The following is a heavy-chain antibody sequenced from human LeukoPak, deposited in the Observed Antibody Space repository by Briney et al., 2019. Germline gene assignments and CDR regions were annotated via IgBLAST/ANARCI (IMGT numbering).Heavy chain of an antibody. Sequence: SVKVSCKASGGTFNNYAINWVRQAPGQGLEWMGRIIPIFGTADYAQKFQGRVTITTDESTSTAYMELSSLRSEDTAVYYCATAAAAARPGYYYYMDVWGKGTTVTVSS. CDR2: IIPIFGTA. CDR3: ATAAAAARPGYYYYMDV. CDR1: GGTFNNYA. V-gene: IGHV1-69*05. D-gene: IGHD6-6*01. J-gene: IGHJ6*03.